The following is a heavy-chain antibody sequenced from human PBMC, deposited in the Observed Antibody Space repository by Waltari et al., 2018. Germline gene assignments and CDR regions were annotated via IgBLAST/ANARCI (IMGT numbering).Heavy chain of an antibody. CDR1: SYSIGSGYF. CDR2: ISHSGST. Sequence: QVQLQESGPGLARPSETLSLTCDVSSYSIGSGYFWGWIRQPPGKGLQWIGSISHSGSTYYNPSLKSRVTLSVDTSKNQFALKVTSVTAADTATYYCVRDLGGSGNSWFDAWGQGSLVIVSS. V-gene: IGHV4-38-2*02. J-gene: IGHJ5*02. CDR3: VRDLGGSGNSWFDA. D-gene: IGHD3-10*01.